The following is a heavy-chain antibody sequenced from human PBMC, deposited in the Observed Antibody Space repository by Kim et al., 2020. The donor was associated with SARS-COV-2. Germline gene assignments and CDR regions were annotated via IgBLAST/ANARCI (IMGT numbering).Heavy chain of an antibody. CDR3: ARGSDY. V-gene: IGHV3-53*01. J-gene: IGHJ4*02. CDR2: ST. Sequence: STYFAGSVKGRFATSRDNSKNTLPLQMNGLRAEDTAVYYCARGSDYCGQGALVTVAS.